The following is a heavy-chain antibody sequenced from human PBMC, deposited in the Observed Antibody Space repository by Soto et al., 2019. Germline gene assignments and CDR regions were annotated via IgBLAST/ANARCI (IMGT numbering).Heavy chain of an antibody. Sequence: EVQLLESGGGLVQPGGSLRLSCAASGFTFSSYVMSWVRQAPGKGLEWVSAISGSGGSTYYADSVKGRFTISRDNSKNTLYLQMNSLRAEDTAVYYCASRPYYYDSSGYLPVYFDYWGQGTLVTVSS. CDR1: GFTFSSYV. V-gene: IGHV3-23*01. CDR3: ASRPYYYDSSGYLPVYFDY. D-gene: IGHD3-22*01. J-gene: IGHJ4*02. CDR2: ISGSGGST.